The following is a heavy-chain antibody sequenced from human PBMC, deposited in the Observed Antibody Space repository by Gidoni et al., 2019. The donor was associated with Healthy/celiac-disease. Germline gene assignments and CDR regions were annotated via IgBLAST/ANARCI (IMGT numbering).Heavy chain of an antibody. CDR3: ARGPSRNIVVVPAAIDFDY. CDR1: GGSFSGYY. V-gene: IGHV4-34*01. J-gene: IGHJ4*02. D-gene: IGHD2-2*01. CDR2: INHSGST. Sequence: QVQLQQWGAGLLKPSETLSLTCAVYGGSFSGYYWRWIRQPPGKGQEWIGEINHSGSTNYNPSLKRRVTISVDTSKNQFSLKLSSVTAADTAVYYCARGPSRNIVVVPAAIDFDYWGQGTLVTVSS.